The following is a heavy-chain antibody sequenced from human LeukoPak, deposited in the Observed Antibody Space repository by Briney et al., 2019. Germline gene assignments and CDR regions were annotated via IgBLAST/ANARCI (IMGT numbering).Heavy chain of an antibody. J-gene: IGHJ6*02. CDR2: INHSGST. CDR3: ARVLWFGQNYYYGMDV. Sequence: SETLSLTCAVYGGSFSGYYWSWIRQPPGKGLEWIGEINHSGSTNYNPSLKSRVTISVDTSKNQFSLKLSSVTAADTAVYYCARVLWFGQNYYYGMDVWAKGPRSPSP. D-gene: IGHD3-10*01. V-gene: IGHV4-34*01. CDR1: GGSFSGYY.